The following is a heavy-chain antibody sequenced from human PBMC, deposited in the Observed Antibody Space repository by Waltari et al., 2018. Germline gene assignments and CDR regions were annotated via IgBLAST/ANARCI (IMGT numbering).Heavy chain of an antibody. J-gene: IGHJ4*02. CDR1: GLTFSSYW. D-gene: IGHD1-26*01. CDR3: ARGESGSYDY. Sequence: EVQLVESGGGLVQPGGSLRLSCSASGLTFSSYWRNWVRQAPGKGLEWVANIKQDGSEKYYVDSVKGRFTISRDNAKNSLYLQMNNLRVEDTAVYYCARGESGSYDYWGQGTLVTVSS. CDR2: IKQDGSEK. V-gene: IGHV3-7*01.